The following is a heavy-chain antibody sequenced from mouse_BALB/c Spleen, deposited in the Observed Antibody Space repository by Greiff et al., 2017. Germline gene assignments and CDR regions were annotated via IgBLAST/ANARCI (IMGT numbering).Heavy chain of an antibody. D-gene: IGHD2-9*01. Sequence: DVKLVESGGGLVQPGGSRKLSCAASGFTFSSFGMHWVRQAPEKGLEWVAYISSGSSTIYYADTVKGRFTISRDNPKNTLFLQMTSLRSEDTAMYYCARGPYYGYDGAMDYWGQGTSVTVSS. V-gene: IGHV5-17*02. CDR2: ISSGSSTI. J-gene: IGHJ4*01. CDR3: ARGPYYGYDGAMDY. CDR1: GFTFSSFG.